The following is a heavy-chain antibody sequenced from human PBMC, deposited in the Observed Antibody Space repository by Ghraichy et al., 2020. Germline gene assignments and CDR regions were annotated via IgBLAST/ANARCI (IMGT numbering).Heavy chain of an antibody. CDR1: GFTFSSYA. J-gene: IGHJ6*03. CDR2: ISGSGGST. CDR3: AKLSATDDFWSGYYYYYYYMDV. D-gene: IGHD3-3*01. Sequence: GGSLRLSCAASGFTFSSYAMSWVRQAPGKGLEWVSAISGSGGSTYYADSVKGRFTISRDNSKNTLYLQMNSLRAEDTAVYYCAKLSATDDFWSGYYYYYYYMDVWGKGTTVTVSS. V-gene: IGHV3-23*01.